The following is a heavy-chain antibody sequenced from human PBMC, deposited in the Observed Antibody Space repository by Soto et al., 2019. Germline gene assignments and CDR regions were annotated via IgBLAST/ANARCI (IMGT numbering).Heavy chain of an antibody. Sequence: GGSLRLTCAASGFTFSSYGMHWVRQAPGKGLEWVAVIWYDGSNKYYGDSVKGRFTISRDNSKNTLYLQMSSLRVEDTAVYYCARAPGYSGYDALDYWGQGTLVTVSS. V-gene: IGHV3-33*01. CDR1: GFTFSSYG. D-gene: IGHD5-12*01. CDR2: IWYDGSNK. CDR3: ARAPGYSGYDALDY. J-gene: IGHJ4*02.